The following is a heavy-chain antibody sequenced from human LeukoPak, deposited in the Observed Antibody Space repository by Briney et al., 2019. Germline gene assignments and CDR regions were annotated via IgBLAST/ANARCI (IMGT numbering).Heavy chain of an antibody. CDR2: IDWDDDK. CDR3: ARSVTSPYYYYGMDV. Sequence: SGPAPVKHIQTLTLTCTFSGFSLSTSGMRVSWMREPAGRALEWLARIDWDDDKFQSTSLKTELTISKDTSKNQVVLTMTNMDPVDTATYYGARSVTSPYYYYGMDVWGKGTTVTVSS. CDR1: GFSLSTSGMR. V-gene: IGHV2-70*04. J-gene: IGHJ6*04. D-gene: IGHD4-17*01.